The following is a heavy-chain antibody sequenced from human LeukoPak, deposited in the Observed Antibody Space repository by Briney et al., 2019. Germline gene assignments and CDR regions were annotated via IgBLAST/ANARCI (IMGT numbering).Heavy chain of an antibody. V-gene: IGHV1-69*06. CDR1: GGTFSSYA. J-gene: IGHJ4*02. CDR3: ARDEDCSSTSCYAGDY. Sequence: GASVKVSCKASGGTFSSYAISWVRQAPGQGREWMGEIIPIFGTANYEQKLQGRVTITADKTTSTAYMELTSLRSEDTAVYSCARDEDCSSTSCYAGDYWGQGTLVTVS. CDR2: IIPIFGTA. D-gene: IGHD2-2*01.